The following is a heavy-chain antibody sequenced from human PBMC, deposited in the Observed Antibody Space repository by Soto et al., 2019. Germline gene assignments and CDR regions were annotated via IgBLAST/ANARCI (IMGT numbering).Heavy chain of an antibody. D-gene: IGHD2-8*02. CDR2: INPNSGGT. CDR3: ARAGFPTGYYGMDV. CDR1: GYTFTGYY. Sequence: ASVKVSCKASGYTFTGYYMHWVRQAPGQGLEWMGWINPNSGGTNYAQKFQGWVTMTRDTSISTAYMELSRLRSDDTAVYYCARAGFPTGYYGMDVWGQGTTVTVSS. V-gene: IGHV1-2*04. J-gene: IGHJ6*02.